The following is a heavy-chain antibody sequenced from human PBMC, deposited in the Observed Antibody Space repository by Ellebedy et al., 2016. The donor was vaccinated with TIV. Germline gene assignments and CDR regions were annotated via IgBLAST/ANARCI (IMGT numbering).Heavy chain of an antibody. V-gene: IGHV3-7*01. CDR1: GFAFSDYW. CDR2: INYDGSVK. J-gene: IGHJ5*02. Sequence: GESLKISXAASGFAFSDYWMSWVRQAPGKGLEWVANINYDGSVKYYVNSVKGRFTISRDNVKNSLSLQMNGLGVEDTAVYYCVSRGSSSSWGQGALATVSS. D-gene: IGHD6-6*01. CDR3: VSRGSSSS.